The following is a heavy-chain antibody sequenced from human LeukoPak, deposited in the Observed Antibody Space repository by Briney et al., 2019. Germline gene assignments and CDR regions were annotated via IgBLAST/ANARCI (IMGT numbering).Heavy chain of an antibody. CDR1: GGSISSYY. CDR3: ARAYYYGSGSYGMDY. V-gene: IGHV4-59*08. J-gene: IGHJ4*02. D-gene: IGHD3-10*01. Sequence: SETLSLTCTVSGGSISSYYWSWIRQPPGKGLEWIGCIYYSGSTNYNPSLKSRVTISVDTSKNQFSLKLSSVTAADTAVYYCARAYYYGSGSYGMDYWGQGTLVTVSS. CDR2: IYYSGST.